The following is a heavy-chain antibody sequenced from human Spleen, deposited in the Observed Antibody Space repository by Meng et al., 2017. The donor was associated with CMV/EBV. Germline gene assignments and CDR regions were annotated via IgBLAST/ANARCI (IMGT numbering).Heavy chain of an antibody. CDR2: FFYSGDT. CDR3: ARHLRGYSWPKSD. Sequence: SDDSITNNTFFWGWIRQPPGRGLEWIGSFFYSGDTYYNPSLKSRVAISVDTSKNQFSLKVNFVTAADTAVYFCARHLRGYSWPKSDWGQGTLVTVSS. J-gene: IGHJ4*02. CDR1: DDSITNNTFF. V-gene: IGHV4-39*01. D-gene: IGHD1-1*01.